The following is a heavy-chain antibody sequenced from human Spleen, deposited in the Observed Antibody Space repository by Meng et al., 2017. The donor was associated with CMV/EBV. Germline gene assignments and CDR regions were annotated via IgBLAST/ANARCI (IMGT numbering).Heavy chain of an antibody. CDR1: GGTFSSYA. V-gene: IGHV1-18*01. Sequence: ASVKVSCKASGGTFSSYAISWVRQAPGQGLEWMGWISTYNGNTNYAQKFQGRVTMTTDTSTSTAYMELRSLNSDDTAVYYCARDYYKSSDYWFDTFDIWGQGTMVTVSS. J-gene: IGHJ3*02. CDR3: ARDYYKSSDYWFDTFDI. CDR2: ISTYNGNT. D-gene: IGHD3-22*01.